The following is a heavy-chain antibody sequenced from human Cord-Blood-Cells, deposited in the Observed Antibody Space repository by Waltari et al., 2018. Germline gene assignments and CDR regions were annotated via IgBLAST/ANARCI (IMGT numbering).Heavy chain of an antibody. J-gene: IGHJ4*02. CDR2: IYYSGST. V-gene: IGHV4-39*01. Sequence: QLQLQESGPGLVKPSETLSLTCTVSGGSISSSSYYWGWLRQPPGKGLEWTGSIYYSGSTYYNPSLKSRVTISVDTSKTQFSLKLSSVTAADTAVYYCARRSGYYTDYWGQGTLVTVSS. CDR1: GGSISSSSYY. D-gene: IGHD3-3*01. CDR3: ARRSGYYTDY.